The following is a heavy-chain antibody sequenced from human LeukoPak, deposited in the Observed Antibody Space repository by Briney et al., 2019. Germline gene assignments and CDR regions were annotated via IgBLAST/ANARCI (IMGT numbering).Heavy chain of an antibody. V-gene: IGHV3-30*18. D-gene: IGHD3-22*01. CDR3: AKDRTVWYYYDSSGLHRGPFDY. Sequence: GGSLRLSCAASGFTFSSYGMHWVRQAPGKGLEWVAVISYDGSNKYYADSVKGRFTISRDNAKNSLYLQMNSLRAEDTALYYCAKDRTVWYYYDSSGLHRGPFDYWGQGTLVTVSS. CDR1: GFTFSSYG. J-gene: IGHJ4*02. CDR2: ISYDGSNK.